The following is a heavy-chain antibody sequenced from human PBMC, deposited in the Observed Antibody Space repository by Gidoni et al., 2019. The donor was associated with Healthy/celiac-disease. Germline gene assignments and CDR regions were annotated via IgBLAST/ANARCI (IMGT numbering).Heavy chain of an antibody. J-gene: IGHJ3*02. CDR1: GFTFSSYG. D-gene: IGHD6-19*01. Sequence: QVQLVESGGGVVQPGRSLRLSCAASGFTFSSYGMHWVRQAPGKGLEWVAVISYDGSNKYYADSVKGRFTISRDNSKNTLYLQMNSLRAEDTAVYYCAKGILGRDSSGLTFDIWGQGTMVTVSS. V-gene: IGHV3-30*18. CDR3: AKGILGRDSSGLTFDI. CDR2: ISYDGSNK.